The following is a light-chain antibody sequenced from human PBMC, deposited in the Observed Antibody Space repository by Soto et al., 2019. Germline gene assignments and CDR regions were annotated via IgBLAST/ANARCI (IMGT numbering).Light chain of an antibody. CDR2: YDS. V-gene: IGLV3-21*04. CDR1: NIGSES. Sequence: SYELTQPPSVSVAPGETARIACGGNNIGSESVHWCQQKPGQAPVLIIYYDSARPSGIPERFSGSNSGNTATLIISRVEAGDEADYYCQVWDGSSDQQVFGGGTKVTVL. J-gene: IGLJ3*02. CDR3: QVWDGSSDQQV.